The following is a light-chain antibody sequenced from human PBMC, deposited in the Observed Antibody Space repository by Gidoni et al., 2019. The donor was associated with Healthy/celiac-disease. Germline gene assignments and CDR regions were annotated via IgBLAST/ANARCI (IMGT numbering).Light chain of an antibody. V-gene: IGKV1-39*01. CDR2: AAS. CDR1: QSISSY. Sequence: DIQMTQSPSSLSASVGDRVTITCRASQSISSYLNWYQQKPGKAPKLLIYAASSLQSGVPSRFSGSGSGTDFTLTISSLQPEDFATCYCQQSYSTPWTFGQGTQVEIK. CDR3: QQSYSTPWT. J-gene: IGKJ1*01.